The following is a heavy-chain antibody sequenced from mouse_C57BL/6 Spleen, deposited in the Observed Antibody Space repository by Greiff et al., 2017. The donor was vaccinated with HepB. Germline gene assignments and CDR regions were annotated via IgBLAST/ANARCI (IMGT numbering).Heavy chain of an antibody. CDR2: IHPNSGST. V-gene: IGHV1-64*01. Sequence: VQLQQPGAELVKPGASVKLSCKASGYTFTSYWMPWVKQRPGQGLEWIGMIHPNSGSTNYNEKFKSKATLTVDKSSSTAYMQLSSLTSEDSAVYYCARDSIDGYLFAYWGQGTLVTVSA. CDR3: ARDSIDGYLFAY. CDR1: GYTFTSYW. D-gene: IGHD2-3*01. J-gene: IGHJ3*01.